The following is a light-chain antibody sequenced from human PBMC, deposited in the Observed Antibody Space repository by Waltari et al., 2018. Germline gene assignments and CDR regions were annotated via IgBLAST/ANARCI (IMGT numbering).Light chain of an antibody. CDR1: NIGSKS. V-gene: IGLV3-21*04. CDR2: YDS. Sequence: SYVLTPPPSVSVAPGQTARITCGGNNIGSKSVQWYQQKPGQAPVLVIYYDSDRPSGIPERFSGSNSGNTATLTISRVEAGDEADYYCQVWDSSSDHVVFGGGTKLTVL. CDR3: QVWDSSSDHVV. J-gene: IGLJ2*01.